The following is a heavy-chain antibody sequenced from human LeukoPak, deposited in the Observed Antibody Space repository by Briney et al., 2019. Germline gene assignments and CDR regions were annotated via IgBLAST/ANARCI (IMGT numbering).Heavy chain of an antibody. CDR2: IIPIFGTA. J-gene: IGHJ6*03. V-gene: IGHV1-69*05. CDR3: AILWSGYYMGDYYYYYMDV. CDR1: GGTFSSYA. D-gene: IGHD3-3*01. Sequence: SVKVSCKASGGTFSSYAISWVRQAPGQGLEWMGGIIPIFGTANYAQKFQGRVTITTDESTSTAYMELSSLRSDDTAVYYCAILWSGYYMGDYYYYYMDVWGKGTTVTVSS.